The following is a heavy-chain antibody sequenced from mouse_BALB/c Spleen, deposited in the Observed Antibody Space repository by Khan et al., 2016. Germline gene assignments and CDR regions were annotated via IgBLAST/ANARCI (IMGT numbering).Heavy chain of an antibody. CDR1: FFTFPDYY. CDR3: ARDMGGMLFDY. Sequence: EVELVESGGGLVPPFASLRLSFATSFFTFPDYYMNWVRQPPGKALEWMGFIRNKAIGYTTEYSPSVKGRFTISRDNSQSILYLQMNTLRAEDSSTYYCARDMGGMLFDYWGQGTTLTVSS. V-gene: IGHV7-3*02. J-gene: IGHJ2*01. CDR2: IRNKAIGYTT. D-gene: IGHD1-1*02.